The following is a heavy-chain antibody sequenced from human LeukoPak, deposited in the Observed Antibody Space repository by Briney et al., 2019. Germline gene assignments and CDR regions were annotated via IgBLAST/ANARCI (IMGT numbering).Heavy chain of an antibody. CDR1: GYTFTGYY. CDR3: ARAQIVQRGANWFDP. D-gene: IGHD1-1*01. Sequence: ASVKVSCKASGYTFTGYYMHWVRQAPGQGLEWMGWINPNSGGTNYAQKFQGRVTMTRDTSISTAYMELSRLRSDDTAVYYCARAQIVQRGANWFDPWGQGTLVTVSS. J-gene: IGHJ5*02. CDR2: INPNSGGT. V-gene: IGHV1-2*02.